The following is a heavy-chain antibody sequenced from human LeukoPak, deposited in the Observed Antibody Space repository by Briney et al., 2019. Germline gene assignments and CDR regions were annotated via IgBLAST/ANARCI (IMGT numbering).Heavy chain of an antibody. Sequence: ASVKVSCKASGYTFTTYSMNWVRQAPGQGLEWMGWVNTDTGNPTYAQGFTGRFVFSLDTSVSTSYLQISSLKAEDTAVYYCARGYCSGGSCHTFDCWGQGTLVTVSS. CDR1: GYTFTTYS. D-gene: IGHD2-15*01. CDR2: VNTDTGNP. J-gene: IGHJ4*02. CDR3: ARGYCSGGSCHTFDC. V-gene: IGHV7-4-1*02.